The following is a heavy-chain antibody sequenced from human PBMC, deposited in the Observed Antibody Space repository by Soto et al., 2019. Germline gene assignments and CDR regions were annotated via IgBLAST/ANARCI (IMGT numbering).Heavy chain of an antibody. J-gene: IGHJ4*02. CDR2: IYWNDDK. D-gene: IGHD6-13*01. V-gene: IGHV2-5*01. Sequence: QITLKESGPPLVKPTQTLTLTCTFSGFSLSTSGVGVGWIRQPPGKALEWLALIYWNDDKRYSPSLKSRLTITKDTSKNQVVLTMTNMDPVDTATYYCAFTVAAAGTAGFDYWGQGTLVTVSS. CDR3: AFTVAAAGTAGFDY. CDR1: GFSLSTSGVG.